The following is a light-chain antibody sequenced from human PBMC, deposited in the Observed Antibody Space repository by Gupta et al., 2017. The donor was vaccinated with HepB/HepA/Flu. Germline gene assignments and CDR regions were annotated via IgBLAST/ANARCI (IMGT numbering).Light chain of an antibody. CDR3: QPHKSYSPYT. Sequence: DNLVTQSPPTLSASLGDRVTITCRASQSVSGRLAWYEQKPGKAPKLLIYEASTLETGVPSRFSGSGCGRHFSLTISGRQQDDFAAYYCQPHKSYSPYTFGQGTKVEIK. V-gene: IGKV1-5*03. J-gene: IGKJ2*01. CDR2: EAS. CDR1: QSVSGR.